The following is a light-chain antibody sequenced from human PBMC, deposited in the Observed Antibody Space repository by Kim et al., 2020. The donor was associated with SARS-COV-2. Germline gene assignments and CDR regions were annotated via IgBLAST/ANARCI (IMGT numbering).Light chain of an antibody. Sequence: QSVLTQPASVSGSPGQSIAISCSGTTSDGGGYNYVSWFQQHPGKAPQLMIYDVNKRPSGVSSRFSGSKSGSTASLTISGLQPEDEADYYCISYTSTNTLVFGGGTQLTVL. CDR3: ISYTSTNTLV. J-gene: IGLJ2*01. CDR1: TSDGGGYNY. CDR2: DVN. V-gene: IGLV2-14*01.